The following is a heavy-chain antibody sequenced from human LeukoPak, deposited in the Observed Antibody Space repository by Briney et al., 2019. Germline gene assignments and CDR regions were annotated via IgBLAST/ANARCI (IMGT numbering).Heavy chain of an antibody. CDR2: IKTETDGGTR. CDR3: TTARVGY. D-gene: IGHD1-26*01. Sequence: PGGSLRLSCTASGFTFSDAWMSWVRQAPGKGLEWVGRIKTETDGGTRDYAAPVRDRFSISRDDSKNTLYLQMSSLKTEDTAVYYCTTARVGYWGQGTLVTVSS. CDR1: GFTFSDAW. V-gene: IGHV3-15*01. J-gene: IGHJ4*02.